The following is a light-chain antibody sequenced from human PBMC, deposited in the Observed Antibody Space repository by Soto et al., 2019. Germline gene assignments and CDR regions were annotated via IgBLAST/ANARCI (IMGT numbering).Light chain of an antibody. J-gene: IGKJ4*01. V-gene: IGKV3-20*01. Sequence: IVVTQSPGTLALSTGERATLSCRASQSVASNYLGWYQQKPGQAPRVLIFDASIRATGIPDRFSASGSGSDFTLTISRLEPDDFAVYYCHQYDSLPLTFGGGTKVDIK. CDR2: DAS. CDR3: HQYDSLPLT. CDR1: QSVASNY.